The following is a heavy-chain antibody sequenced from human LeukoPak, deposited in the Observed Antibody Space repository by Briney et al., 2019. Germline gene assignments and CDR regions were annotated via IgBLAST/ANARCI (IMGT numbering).Heavy chain of an antibody. J-gene: IGHJ4*02. CDR3: ARGSSSGNSLGPIDF. CDR2: IKSDESSA. V-gene: IGHV3-74*01. D-gene: IGHD3-22*01. CDR1: GFSVSSYW. Sequence: GGSLRLSCAASGFSVSSYWMHWVRQASGKGLVWVSRIKSDESSASYADSVKGRFTISRDNAKNTLYLQMNSLRAEDTAVYYCARGSSSGNSLGPIDFWGQGTLVTVSS.